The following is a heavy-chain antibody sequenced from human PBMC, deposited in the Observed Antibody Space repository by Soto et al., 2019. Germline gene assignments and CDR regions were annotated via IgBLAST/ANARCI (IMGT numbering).Heavy chain of an antibody. CDR2: ISAYNGNT. J-gene: IGHJ5*02. CDR3: ARDKGAYCGGDCYSTWFDP. V-gene: IGHV1-18*01. CDR1: GYTFTSYG. Sequence: ASLKVSCTASGYTFTSYGISWVRQAPGQGLEWMGWISAYNGNTNYAQKLQGRVTMTTDTSTSTAYMELRSLRSDDTAVYYCARDKGAYCGGDCYSTWFDPWGQGTLVTVSS. D-gene: IGHD2-21*02.